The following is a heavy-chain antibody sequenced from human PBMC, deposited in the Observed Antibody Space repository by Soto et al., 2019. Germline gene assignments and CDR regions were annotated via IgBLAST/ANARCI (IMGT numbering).Heavy chain of an antibody. CDR2: IWFDGSKE. CDR3: VRGLLWFGEFDY. J-gene: IGHJ4*02. V-gene: IGHV3-33*01. CDR1: GFTFTNYG. D-gene: IGHD3-10*01. Sequence: QVQLVESGGGMVQPGRSLRLSCATSGFTFTNYGLHWVRQAPGKGLEWVAGIWFDGSKEYYSESVKGRFTISRDNSKSTCHLQMSSLRAEDTAVYYCVRGLLWFGEFDYWGQGTQVTVSS.